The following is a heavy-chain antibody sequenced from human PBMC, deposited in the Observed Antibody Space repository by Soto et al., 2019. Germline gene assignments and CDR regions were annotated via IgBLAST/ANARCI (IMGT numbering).Heavy chain of an antibody. CDR1: GYTFSNYG. D-gene: IGHD3-10*01. CDR3: ARGGGHHGSGTYPFDY. J-gene: IGHJ4*02. CDR2: ISVYNYNT. Sequence: QVQLVQSGAEVKKPGASVKVSCKASGYTFSNYGIAWVRQAPGQGLEWMGWISVYNYNTNYEQKLQGLVTMTRDISTSTAYMELRSLISDDTGVYYCARGGGHHGSGTYPFDYWGQGTLVTVSS. V-gene: IGHV1-18*01.